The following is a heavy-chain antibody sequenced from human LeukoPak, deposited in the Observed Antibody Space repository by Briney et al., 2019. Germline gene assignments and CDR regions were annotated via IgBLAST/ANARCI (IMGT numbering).Heavy chain of an antibody. D-gene: IGHD5-18*01. Sequence: PGGSLRLSCAASGFTFSSYAMSWVLQAPGKGLEWVSAISSGGSTYYADSVKGRFTISRDNSKNTLFLQMNSLRVEDTAVYYCAKGGPQLWSNLDYWGQGTLVTVSS. CDR2: ISSGGST. CDR3: AKGGPQLWSNLDY. CDR1: GFTFSSYA. V-gene: IGHV3-23*01. J-gene: IGHJ4*02.